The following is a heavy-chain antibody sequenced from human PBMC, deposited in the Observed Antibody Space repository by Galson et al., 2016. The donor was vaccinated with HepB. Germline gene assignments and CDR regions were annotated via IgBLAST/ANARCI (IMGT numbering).Heavy chain of an antibody. J-gene: IGHJ2*01. CDR1: GFTFSSYA. CDR2: ISDSGSTS. Sequence: SLRLSCAASGFTFSSYAMSWVRQAPGKGLEWVSGISDSGSTSYHTDSVKGRFTISRDFSKNTLYLQMNSLRAEDTAVYYCAKDRGLHHWFFDLWGRGTLVTVSS. CDR3: AKDRGLHHWFFDL. V-gene: IGHV3-23*01. D-gene: IGHD2-15*01.